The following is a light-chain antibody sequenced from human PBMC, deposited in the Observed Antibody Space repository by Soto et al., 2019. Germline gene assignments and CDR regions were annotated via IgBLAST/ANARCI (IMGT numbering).Light chain of an antibody. CDR3: QQYNSYLYT. CDR2: KAS. CDR1: QSISSW. J-gene: IGKJ5*01. Sequence: DIQITQSPSTLSASVGDRVTITCRASQSISSWLAWYQQKPGKAPNLLIYKASSLEGGVPSRFSGSGSGTEFTLTISSMQPDDFANYYCQQYNSYLYTFGQGTRMEIK. V-gene: IGKV1-5*03.